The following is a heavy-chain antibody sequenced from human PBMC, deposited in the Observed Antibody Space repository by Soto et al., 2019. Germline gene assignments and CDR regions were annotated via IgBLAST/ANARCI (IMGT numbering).Heavy chain of an antibody. V-gene: IGHV4-59*01. CDR1: GGSLSSYY. J-gene: IGHJ4*02. CDR2: ISYSGTT. D-gene: IGHD5-18*01. Sequence: SETLSLTCTVSGGSLSSYYWSWIRRPPGMGLEWIASISYSGTTNYNSSLKSRVTISIDTSKNQFSLKFNSMTAADTAVYYCAREGYNFGPFDYWGQGALVTVSS. CDR3: AREGYNFGPFDY.